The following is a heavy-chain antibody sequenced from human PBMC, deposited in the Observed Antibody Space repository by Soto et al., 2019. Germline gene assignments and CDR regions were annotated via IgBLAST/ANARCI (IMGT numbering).Heavy chain of an antibody. J-gene: IGHJ5*02. Sequence: QLVLQESGPGLVKPSETLSLTCNVSGGSISSFYWTWIRQPAGGRLEWIGRVYDSGSSNYNPSLKTRITMSLHRSRSQFSLSLYSVTAADTAVYYCARGVAETDFYPLANWFDLWGQGILVTVSS. D-gene: IGHD6-19*01. CDR2: VYDSGSS. CDR3: ARGVAETDFYPLANWFDL. CDR1: GGSISSFY. V-gene: IGHV4-4*07.